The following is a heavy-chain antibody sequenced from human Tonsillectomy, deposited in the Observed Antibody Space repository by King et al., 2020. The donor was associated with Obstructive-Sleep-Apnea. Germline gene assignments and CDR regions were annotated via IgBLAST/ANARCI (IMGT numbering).Heavy chain of an antibody. V-gene: IGHV3-7*01. CDR3: ARDRPRDDYGDLHEVY. J-gene: IGHJ4*02. D-gene: IGHD4-17*01. CDR1: GFTFSNYW. Sequence: VQLVESGGGLVQPGGSLRLSCTVSGFTFSNYWITWVRQAPGKGLEWVANIKQDGGEKYYVDSVKGQFTISRDNAKNSRYLQMNRLRAEDTAVYYCARDRPRDDYGDLHEVYWGQGTLVTVSS. CDR2: IKQDGGEK.